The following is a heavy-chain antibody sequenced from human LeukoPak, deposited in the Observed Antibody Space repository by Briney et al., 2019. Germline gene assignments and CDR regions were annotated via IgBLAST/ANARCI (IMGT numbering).Heavy chain of an antibody. J-gene: IGHJ4*02. Sequence: GGSLRLSCAASGFTFSSYSVNWVRQAPGKGLEWVSSISSSSYIYYADSTKGRFTISRDNAKNSLYLQMNSLRAEDTAVYYCARVIAAADYYFDYWGQGTLVTVSS. D-gene: IGHD6-13*01. CDR2: ISSSSYI. V-gene: IGHV3-21*01. CDR3: ARVIAAADYYFDY. CDR1: GFTFSSYS.